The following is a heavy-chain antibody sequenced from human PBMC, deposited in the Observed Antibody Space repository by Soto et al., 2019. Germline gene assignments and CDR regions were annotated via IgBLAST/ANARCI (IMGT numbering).Heavy chain of an antibody. D-gene: IGHD6-19*01. V-gene: IGHV4-4*02. CDR3: ERVAGAGTRVDY. CDR2: IYHSGST. J-gene: IGHJ4*02. Sequence: SETLSLTYAVSGGSISSSNWWSWARQPPGKGLEWIGEIYHSGSTNYNPSLKSRVTISVDKSKNQFSLKLSSVTAADTAVYYCERVAGAGTRVDYWGQGTLVTVPS. CDR1: GGSISSSNW.